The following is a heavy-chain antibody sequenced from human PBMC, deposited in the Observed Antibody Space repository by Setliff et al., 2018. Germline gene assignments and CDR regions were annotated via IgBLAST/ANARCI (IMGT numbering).Heavy chain of an antibody. J-gene: IGHJ6*03. D-gene: IGHD2-2*01. CDR3: AKPGAIGPAHYYNYLDF. V-gene: IGHV3-23*01. CDR2: ISGTGGTT. CDR1: GFDLHYYA. Sequence: GGSLRLSCAASGFDLHYYAMNWVRQAPGKGLEWVSTISGTGGTTFYTDSVRGRFTISRDLSRSTLYLQMSSLRVEDTAVYYCAKPGAIGPAHYYNYLDFWGKGTTVTVSS.